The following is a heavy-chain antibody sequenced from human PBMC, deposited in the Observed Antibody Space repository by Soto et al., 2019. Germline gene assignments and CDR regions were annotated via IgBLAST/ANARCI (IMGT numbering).Heavy chain of an antibody. Sequence: EVQLVESGGGLVKPGGSLRLSCAASGFTFSNAWMNWVRQAPGKGLEWVGRIKSKTDGGTTDYAAPVKGRFTISRDDSKNTLYLQMNSLKTEDTAVYYFTTAPGYDFWSGYLAYWGQGTLVTVSS. D-gene: IGHD3-3*01. CDR1: GFTFSNAW. CDR2: IKSKTDGGTT. V-gene: IGHV3-15*07. CDR3: TTAPGYDFWSGYLAY. J-gene: IGHJ4*02.